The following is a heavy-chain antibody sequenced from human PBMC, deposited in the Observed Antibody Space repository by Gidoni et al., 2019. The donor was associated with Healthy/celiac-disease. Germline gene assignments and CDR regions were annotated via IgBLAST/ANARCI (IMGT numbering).Heavy chain of an antibody. V-gene: IGHV3-23*01. Sequence: EVQLLESGGGLVQPGGSLRLSCAASGFTFSSYAMSWVRQAPGKGLEWVSAISGSGGSTYYADSVKGRFTISRDNSKNTLYLKMNSLRAEDTAVYYCAKVNVGSGYFDYWGQGTLVTVSS. CDR1: GFTFSSYA. J-gene: IGHJ4*02. CDR3: AKVNVGSGYFDY. D-gene: IGHD1-26*01. CDR2: ISGSGGST.